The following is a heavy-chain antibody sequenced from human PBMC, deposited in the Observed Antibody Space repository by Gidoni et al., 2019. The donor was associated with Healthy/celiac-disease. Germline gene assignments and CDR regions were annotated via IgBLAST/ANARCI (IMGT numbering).Heavy chain of an antibody. CDR1: GFTFSSYA. Sequence: VQLLESGGGLVQPGGSLRPSCAASGFTFSSYAMSWVRQAPGKGLVWVSAISGRGGSTNYADSVKGRFTISRDNSKNTLYLQMNSLRAEDTAVYYCAKLNNWNDLADWFDPWGQGTLVTVSS. D-gene: IGHD1-1*01. CDR3: AKLNNWNDLADWFDP. CDR2: ISGRGGST. V-gene: IGHV3-23*01. J-gene: IGHJ5*02.